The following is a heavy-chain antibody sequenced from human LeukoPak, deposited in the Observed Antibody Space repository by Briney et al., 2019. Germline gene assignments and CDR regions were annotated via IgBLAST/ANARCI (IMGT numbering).Heavy chain of an antibody. CDR3: AKDMTGPDDP. V-gene: IGHV3-74*01. J-gene: IGHJ5*02. D-gene: IGHD3-16*01. CDR1: GFPFSAYW. Sequence: GGSLRLSCAASGFPFSAYWVHWVRQAPGKGLVWVSRINTDGTYTSYADSVKGRFTISRDNAQNTLFLQMTSLRVEDTAVYYCAKDMTGPDDPWGPGTLVTVSS. CDR2: INTDGTYT.